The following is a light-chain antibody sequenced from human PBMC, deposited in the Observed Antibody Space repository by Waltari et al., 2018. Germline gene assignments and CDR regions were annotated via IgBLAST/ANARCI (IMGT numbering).Light chain of an antibody. Sequence: DIVMTQSPDSLAVSLGERAPIHCKSSQSVLFSSNNENYLAWYQQKPGQPPKLLICWASTRESGVPDRFSGSGSGTDFTLTISSLQAEDVAVYYCQQYYSIPRSFGQGTKLEIK. J-gene: IGKJ2*03. CDR3: QQYYSIPRS. CDR1: QSVLFSSNNENY. V-gene: IGKV4-1*01. CDR2: WAS.